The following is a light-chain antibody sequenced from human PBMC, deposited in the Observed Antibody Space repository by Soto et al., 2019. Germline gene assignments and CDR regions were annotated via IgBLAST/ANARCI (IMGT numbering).Light chain of an antibody. Sequence: EVVMTQSPGTLSVFLGERATLSCRASQNINTNLAWYQQKPGQAPRLLIYGASTRATGFPARFSGSGSGTVFTLTISSLQSEDFAVYYCLQYNNWPYTFGQGTRLEI. CDR3: LQYNNWPYT. J-gene: IGKJ2*01. CDR2: GAS. V-gene: IGKV3-15*01. CDR1: QNINTN.